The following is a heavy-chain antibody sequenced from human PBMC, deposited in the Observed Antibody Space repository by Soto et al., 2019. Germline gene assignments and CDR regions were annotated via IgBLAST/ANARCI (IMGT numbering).Heavy chain of an antibody. D-gene: IGHD1-26*01. Sequence: SETLSLTCTVSGGSISSYYWSWIRQPPGKGLEWIGYIYYSGSTNYNPSLKSRVTISVDTSNNQFSLKLSSVTAADTAVYYCARQWGAAFDYWGQGTLVTVSS. CDR2: IYYSGST. CDR1: GGSISSYY. V-gene: IGHV4-59*08. CDR3: ARQWGAAFDY. J-gene: IGHJ4*02.